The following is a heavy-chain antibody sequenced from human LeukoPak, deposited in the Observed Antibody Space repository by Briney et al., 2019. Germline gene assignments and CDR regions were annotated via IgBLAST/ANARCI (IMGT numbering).Heavy chain of an antibody. V-gene: IGHV5-10-1*01. Sequence: GESLKISCKGSGYSFTSYWISWVRQMPGKGLEWMGRIDPSDSYTNYSPSFQGHVTISADKSISTAYLQWSSLKASDTAMYYCARHHPLTYCSSTSCPVDAFDIWGQGTMVTVFS. CDR3: ARHHPLTYCSSTSCPVDAFDI. CDR2: IDPSDSYT. CDR1: GYSFTSYW. D-gene: IGHD2-2*01. J-gene: IGHJ3*02.